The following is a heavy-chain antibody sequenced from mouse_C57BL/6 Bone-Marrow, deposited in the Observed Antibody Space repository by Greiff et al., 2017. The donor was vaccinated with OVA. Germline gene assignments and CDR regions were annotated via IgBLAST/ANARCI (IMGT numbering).Heavy chain of an antibody. CDR3: ASPPGGYAMDY. J-gene: IGHJ4*01. D-gene: IGHD4-1*01. CDR1: GFTIKDYY. Sequence: VQLQQSGAELVKPGASVKLSCTASGFTIKDYYMHWVKQRTEQVLEWIGRIDPEDGETKYAPKFKGKATITADTSSNTAYLKLSSLTSEDTAVYYCASPPGGYAMDYWGQGTSVTVAS. V-gene: IGHV14-2*01. CDR2: IDPEDGET.